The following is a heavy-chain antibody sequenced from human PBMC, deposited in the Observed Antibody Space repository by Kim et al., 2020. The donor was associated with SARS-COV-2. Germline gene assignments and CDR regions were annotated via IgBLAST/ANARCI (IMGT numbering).Heavy chain of an antibody. Sequence: GGSLRLSCAASRFTFSSYGMHWVRQAPGKGLEWVAVISYDGSNKYYADSVKGRFTISRDNSKNTLYLQMNSLRAEDTAVYYCAKDFIDSNSWDYYFDYWGQGTLVTVSS. V-gene: IGHV3-30*18. CDR2: ISYDGSNK. CDR1: RFTFSSYG. J-gene: IGHJ4*02. D-gene: IGHD6-13*01. CDR3: AKDFIDSNSWDYYFDY.